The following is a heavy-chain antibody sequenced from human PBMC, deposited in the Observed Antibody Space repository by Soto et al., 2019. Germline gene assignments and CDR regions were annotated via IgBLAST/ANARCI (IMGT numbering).Heavy chain of an antibody. Sequence: SETLSLTCAVSGGSISSGGYSWSWIRQPPGKGLEWIGYIYHSGSTYYNPSLKSRVTISVDRSKNQFSLKLSSVTAADTAVYYCAKSAYYYYYGMDVWGQGTTVTVSS. V-gene: IGHV4-30-2*01. CDR3: AKSAYYYYYGMDV. CDR1: GGSISSGGYS. CDR2: IYHSGST. J-gene: IGHJ6*02. D-gene: IGHD6-25*01.